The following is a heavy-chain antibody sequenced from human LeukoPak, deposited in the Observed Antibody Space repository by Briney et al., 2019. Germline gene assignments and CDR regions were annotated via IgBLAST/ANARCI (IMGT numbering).Heavy chain of an antibody. CDR2: IYYSGST. CDR3: ARQTVRGSEIDY. J-gene: IGHJ4*02. V-gene: IGHV4-59*08. CDR1: GGSISSYY. Sequence: PSETLSLTCTVSGGSISSYYWSWIRQPPGKGLEWIGYIYYSGSTNYNPSLKSRVTISVDTSKNQFSLKLSSVTAADTAVYYCARQTVRGSEIDYWGQGTLVTVSS. D-gene: IGHD3-10*01.